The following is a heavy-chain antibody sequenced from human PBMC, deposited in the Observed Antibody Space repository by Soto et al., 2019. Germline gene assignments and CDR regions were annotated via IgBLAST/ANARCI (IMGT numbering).Heavy chain of an antibody. Sequence: EVHLVESGGGLVKPGGSLRLSCAASGFTFSGYSMNWVRQAPGKGLEWVSCISTRSTYIYYADSVKGRFTISRDNAKNSLYLQMNSLRAEDTAVYYCARFMTTVVTPFDSWGQGTLVTVSS. CDR2: ISTRSTYI. CDR3: ARFMTTVVTPFDS. J-gene: IGHJ4*02. D-gene: IGHD4-17*01. CDR1: GFTFSGYS. V-gene: IGHV3-21*01.